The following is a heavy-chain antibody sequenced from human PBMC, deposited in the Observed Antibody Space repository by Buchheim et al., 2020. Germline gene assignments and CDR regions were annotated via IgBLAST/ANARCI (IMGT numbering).Heavy chain of an antibody. J-gene: IGHJ5*02. V-gene: IGHV4-39*01. Sequence: QLQLQEAGPGLVMPSETLSLTCTVSGVSISSSSDYWTWIRQPPGKGLEWIGNIYYSGNTYYKLSLRSRVTVSVDTSKNQFSLQVFSVTAADTAVYYCARSRGYYYDTSGHDWFDTWGQGIL. D-gene: IGHD3-22*01. CDR3: ARSRGYYYDTSGHDWFDT. CDR2: IYYSGNT. CDR1: GVSISSSSDY.